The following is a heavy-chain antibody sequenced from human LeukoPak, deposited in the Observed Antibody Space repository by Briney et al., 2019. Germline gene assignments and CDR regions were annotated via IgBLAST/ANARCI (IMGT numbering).Heavy chain of an antibody. J-gene: IGHJ5*02. CDR1: GYTFTSYG. Sequence: ASVKVSCKASGYTFTSYGISWVRQAPGQGLEWMGWISAYNGNTNYAQKLQGRVTMTTDTSTSTAYMELRSLRSDDTAVYYRARAVRYCSSTSCYPSRWFDPWGQGTLVTVSS. V-gene: IGHV1-18*01. CDR2: ISAYNGNT. D-gene: IGHD2-2*01. CDR3: ARAVRYCSSTSCYPSRWFDP.